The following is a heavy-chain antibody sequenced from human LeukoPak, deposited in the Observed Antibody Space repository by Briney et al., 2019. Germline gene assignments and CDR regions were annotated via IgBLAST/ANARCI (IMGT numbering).Heavy chain of an antibody. V-gene: IGHV3-74*01. J-gene: IGHJ4*02. CDR3: ARDRTTVTLFDY. CDR2: ISTDGAIT. D-gene: IGHD4-17*01. CDR1: GFTFTSVW. Sequence: GGSLRLSCAASGFTFTSVWMHWFRQAPRKGLVWVSRISTDGAITGYADSVKGRFTISRDNAKNTLYLQMNSLRAEDTAVYYCARDRTTVTLFDYWGQGALVTVSS.